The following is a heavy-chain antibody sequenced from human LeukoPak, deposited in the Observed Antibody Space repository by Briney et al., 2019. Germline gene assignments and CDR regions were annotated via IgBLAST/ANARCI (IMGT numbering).Heavy chain of an antibody. CDR1: GYSFTSYW. D-gene: IGHD5-18*01. J-gene: IGHJ6*03. V-gene: IGHV5-51*01. CDR2: IYPGDSDT. CDR3: ARQGSGYSPTYYYYMDV. Sequence: GESLQISCKGSGYSFTSYWIGWVRQMPGKGLEWMGIIYPGDSDTRYSPSFQGQVTISADKSISTAYLQWSSLKASDTAMYYCARQGSGYSPTYYYYMDVWGKGTTVTVSS.